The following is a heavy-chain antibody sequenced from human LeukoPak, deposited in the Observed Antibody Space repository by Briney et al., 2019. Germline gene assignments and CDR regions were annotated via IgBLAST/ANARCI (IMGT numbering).Heavy chain of an antibody. J-gene: IGHJ4*02. V-gene: IGHV3-23*01. CDR2: ICGSDGSR. D-gene: IGHD2-2*01. CDR1: GFTFSTYA. Sequence: QPGGSLRLSCAASGFTFSTYAMSWDRQAPGKGLEWVSAICGSDGSRYYADSVKGRFTISRDNSKNTLYLQMNSLRGEDTAVYYCAKGGSPSCYSSSGYWGQGTLVTVSS. CDR3: AKGGSPSCYSSSGY.